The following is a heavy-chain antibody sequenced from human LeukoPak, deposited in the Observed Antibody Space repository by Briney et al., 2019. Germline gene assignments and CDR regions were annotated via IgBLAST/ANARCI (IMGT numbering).Heavy chain of an antibody. J-gene: IGHJ4*02. V-gene: IGHV4-39*01. Sequence: PSETLSLTCTVSGDSISSSDYYWSWIRQPPGKELEWIASINYGGTTYYNPSLKSRVTISVDTSTNQFSLRLSSVTAADTAVYLCARYVVYGSGKYYFDYWGQGSLVTVSS. D-gene: IGHD3-10*01. CDR3: ARYVVYGSGKYYFDY. CDR2: INYGGTT. CDR1: GDSISSSDYY.